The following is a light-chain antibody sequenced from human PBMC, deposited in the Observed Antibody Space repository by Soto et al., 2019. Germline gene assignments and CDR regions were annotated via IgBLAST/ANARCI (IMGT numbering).Light chain of an antibody. CDR2: WAS. CDR1: QTVLYSSNY. J-gene: IGKJ1*01. V-gene: IGKV4-1*01. Sequence: DIVMTQSPDSLSVSLGERATINCKSSQTVLYSSNYLAWYQQKAGQPPKLLIYWASTRESGVPDRFSGSGSGIDFTLTISNLQAEDVAVYYCQQYYTTPVTFGQGTKVEI. CDR3: QQYYTTPVT.